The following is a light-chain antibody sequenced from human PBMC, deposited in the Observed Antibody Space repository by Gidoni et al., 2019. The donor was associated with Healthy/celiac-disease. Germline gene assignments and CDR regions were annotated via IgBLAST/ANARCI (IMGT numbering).Light chain of an antibody. CDR2: YDS. Sequence: SDVLTQPPPVSVAPGKTARITCGGNNIGRKSVHWYQQQPGQAPVLVIYYDSDRPSWIPERFSGSNSGNTSTLTISRVEAGDEADYYCQVWDSSSDHVVFGGGTKLTVL. CDR1: NIGRKS. J-gene: IGLJ2*01. V-gene: IGLV3-21*04. CDR3: QVWDSSSDHVV.